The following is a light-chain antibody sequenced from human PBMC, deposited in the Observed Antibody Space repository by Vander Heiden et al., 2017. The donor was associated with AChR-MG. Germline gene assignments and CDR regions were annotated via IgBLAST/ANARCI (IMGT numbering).Light chain of an antibody. J-gene: IGKJ4*01. CDR2: GAS. CDR3: QQYGSSLLT. Sequence: EIVLTQSPGTLSLSPGERASLSCRASQSVSSSYLAWYQQKPGQAPRLPIYGASSRATGIPDRFSGSGSGTDFTLTISRLEPEDFAVYDGQQYGSSLLTFGGGTKVEIK. V-gene: IGKV3-20*01. CDR1: QSVSSSY.